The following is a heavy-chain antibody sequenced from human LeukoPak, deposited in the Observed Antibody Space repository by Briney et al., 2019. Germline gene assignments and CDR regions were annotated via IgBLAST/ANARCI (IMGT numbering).Heavy chain of an antibody. CDR3: AKDSISGTIFGVVHNWFDP. CDR1: GFSFSDYY. Sequence: GGSLRLSCAASGFSFSDYYMSWIRQTPEEGLEWLSYISSSSDYKNYADSLKGRFTISRDNAKNSVYLQMNSLRTEDTALYYCAKDSISGTIFGVVHNWFDPWGQGTLVTVSS. V-gene: IGHV3-11*05. D-gene: IGHD3-3*01. J-gene: IGHJ5*02. CDR2: ISSSSDYK.